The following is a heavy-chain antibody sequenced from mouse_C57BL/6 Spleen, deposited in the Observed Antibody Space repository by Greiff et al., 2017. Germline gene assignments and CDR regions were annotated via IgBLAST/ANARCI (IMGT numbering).Heavy chain of an antibody. CDR3: ARNPLITTVVAPYAMDY. Sequence: VQRVESGPGLVAPSQSLSITCTVSGFSLTSYAISWVRQPPGKGLEWLGVIWPGGGTNYNSALKSRLSISKDNSKSQVFLKMNSLQTDDTARYYCARNPLITTVVAPYAMDYWGQGTSVTVSS. CDR2: IWPGGGT. V-gene: IGHV2-9-1*01. J-gene: IGHJ4*01. D-gene: IGHD1-1*01. CDR1: GFSLTSYA.